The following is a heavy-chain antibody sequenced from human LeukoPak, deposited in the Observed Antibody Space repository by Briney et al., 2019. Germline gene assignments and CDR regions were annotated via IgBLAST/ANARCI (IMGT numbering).Heavy chain of an antibody. V-gene: IGHV3-21*01. D-gene: IGHD1-26*01. CDR1: GFTFSSYT. CDR2: ISSSSSYI. CDR3: ARPLSGATDFDY. Sequence: GGSLRLSCAASGFTFSSYTMNWVRQAPGKGLEWVSLISSSSSYIFYADSVKGRFTISRDNAKKSLYLQMNSLRAEDTAVYYCARPLSGATDFDYWGQGTLVTVSS. J-gene: IGHJ4*02.